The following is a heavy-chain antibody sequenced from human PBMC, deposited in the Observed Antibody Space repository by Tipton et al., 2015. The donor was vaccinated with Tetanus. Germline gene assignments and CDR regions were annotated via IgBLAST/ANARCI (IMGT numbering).Heavy chain of an antibody. J-gene: IGHJ4*02. D-gene: IGHD2-2*01. CDR2: IYQTGTT. V-gene: IGHV4-30-4*01. Sequence: LRLSCTVSGASFSSGDYYWSWIRKPPGKDLEWIGYIYQTGTTYYNPSLKGRVTISMDRSNTQFSLRLDSLTAADTAVYYCARVACSSTSCYSHYFDYWGPGSLVTVSS. CDR3: ARVACSSTSCYSHYFDY. CDR1: GASFSSGDYY.